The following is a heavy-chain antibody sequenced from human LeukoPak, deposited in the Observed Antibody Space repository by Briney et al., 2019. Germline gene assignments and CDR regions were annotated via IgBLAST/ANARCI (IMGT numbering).Heavy chain of an antibody. D-gene: IGHD1-26*01. J-gene: IGHJ5*02. CDR3: ARAGFVGANNWFDP. CDR2: ISSSGSTI. V-gene: IGHV3-11*04. Sequence: KPGGSLRLSCAASGFTFSDYYMSWIRQVPGKGLEWVSYISSSGSTIYYADSVKGRFTISRDNAKNSLYLQMNSLRAEDTAVYYCARAGFVGANNWFDPWGQGTLVTVSS. CDR1: GFTFSDYY.